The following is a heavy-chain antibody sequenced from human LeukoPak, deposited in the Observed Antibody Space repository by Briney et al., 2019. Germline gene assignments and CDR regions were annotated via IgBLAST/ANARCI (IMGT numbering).Heavy chain of an antibody. Sequence: SETLSLTCAVSGGSISSTNWWSWVRQTPGKGLEWIGEIWHSGITNFNPSLKSRLTMSVDKSKNQFSLKLSSVTAADTAVYYCAGGVTIVRGTSKHFDYWSQGTLVTVSS. CDR3: AGGVTIVRGTSKHFDY. CDR2: IWHSGIT. V-gene: IGHV4-4*02. J-gene: IGHJ4*02. D-gene: IGHD3-10*01. CDR1: GGSISSTNW.